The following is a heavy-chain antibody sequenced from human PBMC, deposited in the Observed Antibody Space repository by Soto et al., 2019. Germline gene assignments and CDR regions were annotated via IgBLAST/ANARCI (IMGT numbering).Heavy chain of an antibody. J-gene: IGHJ5*02. Sequence: SETLSLTCAVYGGSFSGYYWSWIRQPPGKGLEWIGEINHSGSTNYNPSLKSRVTISVDTSKNQFSLKLSSVTAAATAAYYCARESPPGDPAYIKSNRNTWFDPWGQGTLVTVSS. CDR2: INHSGST. D-gene: IGHD2-21*02. V-gene: IGHV4-34*01. CDR1: GGSFSGYY. CDR3: ARESPPGDPAYIKSNRNTWFDP.